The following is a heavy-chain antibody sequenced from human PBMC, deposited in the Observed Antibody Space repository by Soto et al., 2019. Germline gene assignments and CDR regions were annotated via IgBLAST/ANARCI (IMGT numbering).Heavy chain of an antibody. CDR3: ERSHPKQQLPAYFDY. Sequence: PSQTQPLTYTVSGGYVRSNDYSWGWIRQSPGKGLEWIGEINHSGSTNYNPSLKSRVTISVDTSKNQFSLKLSSVTAADTAVYYCERSHPKQQLPAYFDYWGQGTLVTVSS. CDR2: INHSGST. J-gene: IGHJ4*02. CDR1: GGYVRSNDYS. D-gene: IGHD6-13*01. V-gene: IGHV4-39*07.